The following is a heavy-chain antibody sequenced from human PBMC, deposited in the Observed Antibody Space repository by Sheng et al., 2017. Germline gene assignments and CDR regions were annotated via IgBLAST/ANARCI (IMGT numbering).Heavy chain of an antibody. CDR2: IKEDGSEE. CDR1: GFTFSSYW. CDR3: ARGGGWKCDY. Sequence: EVQLVESGGGLVQPGGSLRLSCVASGFTFSSYWMNWVRQAPGKGLEWVAHIKEDGSEEYHVDSVRGRFTISRDNAQKSLFLQMNSLRAEDTAVYYCARGGGWKCDYWGQGTLVTVSS. V-gene: IGHV3-7*01. J-gene: IGHJ4*02. D-gene: IGHD1-1*01.